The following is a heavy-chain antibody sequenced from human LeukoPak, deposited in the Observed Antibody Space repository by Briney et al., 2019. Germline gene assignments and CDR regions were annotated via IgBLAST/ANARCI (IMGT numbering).Heavy chain of an antibody. V-gene: IGHV1-3*01. D-gene: IGHD2-15*01. J-gene: IGHJ4*02. CDR1: GYTFTGYY. CDR3: ARDFYCSGGSCYFFFDY. CDR2: INAGNGNT. Sequence: GASVKVSCKASGYTFTGYYMHWVRQAPGQRLEWMGWINAGNGNTKYSQKFQGRVTITRDTSASTAYMELSSLRSEDTAVYYCARDFYCSGGSCYFFFDYWGQGTLVTVSS.